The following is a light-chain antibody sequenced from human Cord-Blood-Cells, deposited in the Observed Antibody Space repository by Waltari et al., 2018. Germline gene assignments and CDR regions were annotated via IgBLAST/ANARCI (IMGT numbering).Light chain of an antibody. Sequence: QSALTQPASVSGSPGQSTTISRPGTSSDVGGYNYVPWYQQHPGKAPKLMIYEVSRRPSGVSNRFSGSKSGNTASLTISGLQAEDEADYYCSSYTSSSTYVFGTGTKVTVL. CDR3: SSYTSSSTYV. CDR2: EVS. J-gene: IGLJ1*01. V-gene: IGLV2-14*01. CDR1: SSDVGGYNY.